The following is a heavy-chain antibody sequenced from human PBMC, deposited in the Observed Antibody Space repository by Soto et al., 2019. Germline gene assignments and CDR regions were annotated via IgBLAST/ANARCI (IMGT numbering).Heavy chain of an antibody. CDR3: ARQPRYTSTYCLGYDYYFRS. CDR2: IYYSGST. V-gene: IGHV4-39*01. D-gene: IGHD3-3*01. CDR1: GGAVGSTSYY. J-gene: IGHJ4*02. Sequence: SETLSLTCTASGGAVGSTSYYWGWIRPPPGKGLEWIGSIYYSGSTYYNPSLKGRVTMSVDTSKNQMSLKLSPLTAADTAVYYCARQPRYTSTYCLGYDYYFRSWGPGTPVTVSS.